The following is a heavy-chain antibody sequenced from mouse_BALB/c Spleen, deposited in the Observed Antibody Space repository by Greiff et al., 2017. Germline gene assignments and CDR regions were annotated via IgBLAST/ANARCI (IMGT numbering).Heavy chain of an antibody. D-gene: IGHD1-1*01. CDR1: GYSITSGYY. J-gene: IGHJ4*01. V-gene: IGHV3-6*02. Sequence: EVQLQQSGPGLVKPSQSLSLTCSVTGYSITSGYYWNWIRQFPGNKLEWMGYISYDGSNNYNPSLKNRISITRDTSKNQFFLKLNSVTTEDTATYYCARGVFRSSYGAMDYWGQGTSVTVSS. CDR3: ARGVFRSSYGAMDY. CDR2: ISYDGSN.